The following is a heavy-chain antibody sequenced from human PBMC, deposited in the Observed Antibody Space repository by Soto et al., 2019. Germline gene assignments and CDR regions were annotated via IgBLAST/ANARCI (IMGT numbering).Heavy chain of an antibody. CDR1: GYTFTSYA. J-gene: IGHJ4*02. CDR2: INAGNGNT. CDR3: ARDVYDFWSGYNGGVDY. V-gene: IGHV1-3*01. D-gene: IGHD3-3*01. Sequence: QVQLVQSGAEVKKPGASVKVSCKASGYTFTSYAMHWVRQAPGQRLEWMGWINAGNGNTKYSQKFQGRVTITRDTSASTGYMEVSSLRSEDTAVYYCARDVYDFWSGYNGGVDYWGQGTLVTVSS.